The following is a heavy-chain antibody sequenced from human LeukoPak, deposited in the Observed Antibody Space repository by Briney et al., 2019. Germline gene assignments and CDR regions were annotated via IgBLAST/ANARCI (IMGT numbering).Heavy chain of an antibody. CDR1: GLTFSSYA. V-gene: IGHV3-30*04. J-gene: IGHJ4*02. CDR2: ISYDGSNK. CDR3: ARDPRPTSLLWFGELYAPFDY. Sequence: GGSLRLSCAASGLTFSSYAMHWVRQAPGKGLEWVAVISYDGSNKYYADSVKGRFTISRDNSKNTLYLQMNSLRAEDTAVYYCARDPRPTSLLWFGELYAPFDYWGQGTLVTVSS. D-gene: IGHD3-10*01.